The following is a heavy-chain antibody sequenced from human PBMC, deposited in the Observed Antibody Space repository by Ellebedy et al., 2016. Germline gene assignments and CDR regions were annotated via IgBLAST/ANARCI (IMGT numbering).Heavy chain of an antibody. J-gene: IGHJ4*02. CDR1: GFTFSSYA. V-gene: IGHV3-23*01. CDR2: ISGSGGST. Sequence: GESLKISCAVSGFTFSSYAMSWVRQAPGKGLEWVSAISGSGGSTYYADSVKGRFTISRDNFKNTLYLQMNSLTAEDTAVYYCAKRKKVATPGSGYYFDYWGQGTLVTVSS. D-gene: IGHD5-12*01. CDR3: AKRKKVATPGSGYYFDY.